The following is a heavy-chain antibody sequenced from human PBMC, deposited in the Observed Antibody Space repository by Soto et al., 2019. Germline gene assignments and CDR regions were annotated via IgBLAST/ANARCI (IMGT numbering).Heavy chain of an antibody. CDR3: ARGGITMSNWYFDL. CDR1: GGTFSSYA. V-gene: IGHV1-69*06. CDR2: IIPIFGTA. D-gene: IGHD3-22*01. Sequence: QVQLVQSGAEVKKPGSSVKVSCKASGGTFSSYAISWVRQAPGQGVEWMGGIIPIFGTANYGQKFQCRVTITADKCLSTAYMELSSLRSEDTAVYYCARGGITMSNWYFDLWGRGTLVTVSS. J-gene: IGHJ2*01.